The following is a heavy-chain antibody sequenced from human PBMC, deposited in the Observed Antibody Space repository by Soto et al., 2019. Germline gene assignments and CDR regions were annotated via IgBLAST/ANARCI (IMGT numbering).Heavy chain of an antibody. CDR3: VKGGKISSYGPDY. D-gene: IGHD5-18*01. CDR1: GFTFSSYA. V-gene: IGHV3-23*01. Sequence: GGSLRLSCAASGFTFSSYAMSWVRQAPGKGLEWVSAISGSGGSTYYADSVKGRFTISRDNSKNTLYLQMNSLRAEDTAVYYCVKGGKISSYGPDYWGQGTLVTVSS. J-gene: IGHJ4*02. CDR2: ISGSGGST.